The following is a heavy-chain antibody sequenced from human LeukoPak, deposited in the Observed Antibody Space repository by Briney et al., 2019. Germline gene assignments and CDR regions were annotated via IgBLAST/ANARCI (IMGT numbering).Heavy chain of an antibody. D-gene: IGHD2-2*01. J-gene: IGHJ4*02. CDR3: ARDYCSSTSCLFDY. CDR1: GYTFTAYH. V-gene: IGHV1-2*06. Sequence: ASAKVSCKASGYTFTAYHMHWVRQAPGQGLEWMGRINPNSGDTNYARKFQGRVTMTRDTSISTAYMELSRLRSDDTAVYYCARDYCSSTSCLFDYWGQGTLVSVSS. CDR2: INPNSGDT.